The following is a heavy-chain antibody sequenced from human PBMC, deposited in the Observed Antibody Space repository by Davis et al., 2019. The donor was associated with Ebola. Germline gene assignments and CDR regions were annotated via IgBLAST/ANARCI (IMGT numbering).Heavy chain of an antibody. Sequence: SETLSLTCTVSGGSISSYYWSWIRQPPGKGLEWIGYIYYSGSTNYNPSLKSRVTISVDTSKNQFSLNLSSVTAADTAVYYCARGELSSAFFGLDVWGQGTTVTVSS. D-gene: IGHD6-19*01. CDR3: ARGELSSAFFGLDV. V-gene: IGHV4-59*01. J-gene: IGHJ6*02. CDR2: IYYSGST. CDR1: GGSISSYY.